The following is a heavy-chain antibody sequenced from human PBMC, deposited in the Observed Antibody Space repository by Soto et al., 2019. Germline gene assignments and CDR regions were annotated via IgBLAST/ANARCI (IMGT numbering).Heavy chain of an antibody. CDR1: GASFSSYR. CDR2: IYPSDSCT. V-gene: IGHV5-10-1*01. D-gene: IGHD3-9*01. CDR3: ARLFHDDILTGHYPLDY. Sequence: DSLKCSCKCSGASFSSYRISWVRQMPGNGLEWMGRIYPSDSCTNYSPSFQGHVTISADKSISTAYLQWSSLKASDTAMHYCARLFHDDILTGHYPLDYWGQGALVTVSS. J-gene: IGHJ4*02.